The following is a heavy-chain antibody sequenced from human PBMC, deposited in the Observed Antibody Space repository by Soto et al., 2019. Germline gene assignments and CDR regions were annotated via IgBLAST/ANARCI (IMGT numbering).Heavy chain of an antibody. D-gene: IGHD4-17*01. V-gene: IGHV3-30*18. CDR1: GFTFSSYG. J-gene: IGHJ3*02. CDR3: AKELWDYGGNVYAFDI. Sequence: QAGGSLRLSCAASGFTFSSYGMHWVRQAPGKGLEWVAVISYDGSNKYYADSVKGRFTISRDNSKNTLYLQMNSLRAEDTAVYYCAKELWDYGGNVYAFDIWGQGTMVTVSS. CDR2: ISYDGSNK.